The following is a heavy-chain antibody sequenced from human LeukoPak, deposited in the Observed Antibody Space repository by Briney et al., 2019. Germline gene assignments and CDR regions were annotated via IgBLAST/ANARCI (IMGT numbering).Heavy chain of an antibody. CDR1: GFNLSNSA. D-gene: IGHD5-12*01. J-gene: IGHJ4*02. Sequence: GGSLRLSCAAAGFNLSNSAMTWVRQAPGKGLQWVSGIDTKGTRTYYADSVKGRFSISRDNSKNTLFLQMNSLRVEDTAVYYCVKEVVATIPPLWGQGILVTVSS. CDR3: VKEVVATIPPL. CDR2: IDTKGTRT. V-gene: IGHV3-23*01.